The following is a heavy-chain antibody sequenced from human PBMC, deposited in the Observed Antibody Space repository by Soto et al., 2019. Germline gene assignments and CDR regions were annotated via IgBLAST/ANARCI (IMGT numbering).Heavy chain of an antibody. J-gene: IGHJ4*02. V-gene: IGHV1-69*13. CDR3: AREGPDYYGSGSYNLHFDY. Sequence: SVKVSCKASGGTFSSYAISWVRQAPVQGLEWMGGIIPIFGTANYAQKFQGRVTITADESTSTAYMELSSLRSEDTAVYYCAREGPDYYGSGSYNLHFDYWGQGTLVTVSS. D-gene: IGHD3-10*01. CDR2: IIPIFGTA. CDR1: GGTFSSYA.